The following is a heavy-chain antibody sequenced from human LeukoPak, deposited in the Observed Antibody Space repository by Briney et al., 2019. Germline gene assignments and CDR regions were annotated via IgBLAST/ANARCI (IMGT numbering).Heavy chain of an antibody. D-gene: IGHD3-3*01. CDR3: AKKGYDFWSGSYFDY. V-gene: IGHV3-30*02. Sequence: GGSLRLSCAGSGFSFSSYGMHWVRQAPGKGLEWMAFIRSDGSNKYYADSVKGRFTISRDNAKNTLYLQMNSLRAEDTAVYYCAKKGYDFWSGSYFDYWGQGTLVTVSS. J-gene: IGHJ4*02. CDR2: IRSDGSNK. CDR1: GFSFSSYG.